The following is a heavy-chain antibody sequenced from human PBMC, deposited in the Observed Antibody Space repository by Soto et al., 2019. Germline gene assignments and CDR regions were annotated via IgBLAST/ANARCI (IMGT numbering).Heavy chain of an antibody. V-gene: IGHV4-59*11. J-gene: IGHJ5*02. CDR2: IYNSGGT. CDR3: ARGVLGRSFLFDP. Sequence: QVQLQESGPGLVKPSETLSLTCTVSGGSISTHYWRWIRQPPGKGLEWVGYIYNSGGTNYNPFHKSRVTISLDTTKSQVSLTLTPVTASVSAVYYGARGVLGRSFLFDPWVQGTLVSVSS. D-gene: IGHD1-26*01. CDR1: GGSISTHY.